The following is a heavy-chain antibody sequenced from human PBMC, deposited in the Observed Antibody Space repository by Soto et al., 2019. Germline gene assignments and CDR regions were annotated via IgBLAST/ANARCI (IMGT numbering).Heavy chain of an antibody. D-gene: IGHD6-13*01. CDR2: IWYDGSNK. J-gene: IGHJ6*02. CDR3: ARDGQQLTPYALDV. CDR1: GFTLRLHA. Sequence: QVQLVESGGGVIQPGRSLRLSCAASGFTLRLHAMHWVRQAPGKGLEWVAQIWYDGSNKYYTDSVKGRFTVSRDDFKNTVFQQMDSLRAEDTAVYYCARDGQQLTPYALDVWGQGTTVIGSS. V-gene: IGHV3-33*08.